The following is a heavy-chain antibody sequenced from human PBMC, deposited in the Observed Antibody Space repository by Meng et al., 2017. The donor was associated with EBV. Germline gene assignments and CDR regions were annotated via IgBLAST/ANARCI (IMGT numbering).Heavy chain of an antibody. CDR3: AHRRDEYSSSWYGWFDP. J-gene: IGHJ5*02. V-gene: IGHV2-5*02. CDR1: GFSLSTSGVG. Sequence: ITLKESGPTLVKPTQTLTLTCTFSGFSLSTSGVGVGWIRQPPGKALEWLALIYWDDDKRYSPSLKSRPTITKDTSKNQVVLTMTNMDPVNTATYYCAHRRDEYSSSWYGWFDPWGQGTLVTVSS. CDR2: IYWDDDK. D-gene: IGHD6-13*01.